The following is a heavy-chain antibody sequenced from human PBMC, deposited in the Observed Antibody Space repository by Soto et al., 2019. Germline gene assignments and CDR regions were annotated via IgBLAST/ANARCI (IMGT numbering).Heavy chain of an antibody. J-gene: IGHJ5*02. D-gene: IGHD1-26*01. V-gene: IGHV3-21*01. Sequence: EVQVVESGGGLVQPGGSLRLSCSFTFSMYSMNWVRQAPGKGLEWVSSISSGGDYIKYADSVKGRFTISRDNANNSVSLQMNSLRVDDTAIYFCTRDQGGSYDSWFDPWGKGTLVTVSS. CDR2: ISSGGDYI. CDR3: TRDQGGSYDSWFDP. CDR1: FTFSMYS.